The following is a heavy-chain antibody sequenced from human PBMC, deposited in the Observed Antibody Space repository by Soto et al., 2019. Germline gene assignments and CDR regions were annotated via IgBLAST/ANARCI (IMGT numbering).Heavy chain of an antibody. CDR2: ISAYNGNT. CDR1: GYTFTSYG. CDR3: ARDRGGVTIFGVVNDYYYMDV. D-gene: IGHD3-3*01. V-gene: IGHV1-18*01. Sequence: GASVKVSCKASGYTFTSYGISWERQAPGQGLEWMGWISAYNGNTNYAQKLQGRVTMTTDTSTSTAYMELRSLRSDDTAVYYCARDRGGVTIFGVVNDYYYMDVWGKGTTVTVSS. J-gene: IGHJ6*03.